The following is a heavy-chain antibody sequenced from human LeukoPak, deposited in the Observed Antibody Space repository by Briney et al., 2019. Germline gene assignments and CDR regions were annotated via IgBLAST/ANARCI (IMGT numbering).Heavy chain of an antibody. V-gene: IGHV1-46*01. CDR2: INPSGGST. CDR1: GYTFTDYY. CDR3: ARGFYSSGWYGYFQH. J-gene: IGHJ1*01. Sequence: ASVKVSCKASGYTFTDYYIHWVRQAPGQGLEWMGVINPSGGSTSYAQKFQGRVTMTRDTSTSTVYMELSSLRSEDTAVYYCARGFYSSGWYGYFQHWGQGTLVTVSS. D-gene: IGHD6-19*01.